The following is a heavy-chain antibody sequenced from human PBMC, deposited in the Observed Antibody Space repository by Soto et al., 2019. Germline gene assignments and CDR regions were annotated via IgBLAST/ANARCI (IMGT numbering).Heavy chain of an antibody. Sequence: QVQLVQSGAVVKKPGSSVKVSCKASGGTFSSYAISWVRQAPGQGLEWMGGIIPIFGTANYAQKLQGRVTITADESKRTAYMDLSSLSSENTAVYYCARNRGGSWAYGMDVWGQGTTVTVSS. CDR2: IIPIFGTA. D-gene: IGHD2-15*01. CDR3: ARNRGGSWAYGMDV. J-gene: IGHJ6*02. CDR1: GGTFSSYA. V-gene: IGHV1-69*12.